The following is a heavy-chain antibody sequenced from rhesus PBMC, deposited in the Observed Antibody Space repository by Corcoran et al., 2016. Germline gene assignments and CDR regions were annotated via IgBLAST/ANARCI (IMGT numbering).Heavy chain of an antibody. CDR1: GGSISGYYY. CDR2: IYGNSAIT. V-gene: IGHV4-73*01. CDR3: ARFTSTTIRYFDL. D-gene: IGHD2-2*01. Sequence: QVQLQQWGEGLVKPSETLSLTCAVYGGSISGYYYWSWIRQPPGKGLELIGYIYGNSAITNHNPSPKNRVTISKDTSKNQFSLKLSSVTAADTAVYYCARFTSTTIRYFDLWGPGTPITISS. J-gene: IGHJ2*01.